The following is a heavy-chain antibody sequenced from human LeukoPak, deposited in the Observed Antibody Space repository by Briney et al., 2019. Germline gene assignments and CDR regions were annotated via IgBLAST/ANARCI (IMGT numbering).Heavy chain of an antibody. V-gene: IGHV3-74*01. Sequence: PGGSLRLSCAASGFTFNAHWMHWVRQTPEKGLVGLSRINTDGSTTNSADAAKGRFPISRDNAKDTLYLQMNGLRVDDTAVYYCARDLNWNPADYWGQGSLVTVSS. CDR2: INTDGSTT. D-gene: IGHD1-20*01. CDR3: ARDLNWNPADY. CDR1: GFTFNAHW. J-gene: IGHJ4*02.